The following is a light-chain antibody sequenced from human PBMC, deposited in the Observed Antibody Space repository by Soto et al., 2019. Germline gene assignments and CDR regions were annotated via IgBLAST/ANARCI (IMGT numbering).Light chain of an antibody. Sequence: GDQAKISCRASQSVSSNLAWYQQKPGQAPRLLIYGASTRATGIPARFSGSVSGKEVTRTRGRLPASAFPCSARPLYNSRPSCRNIGRGTKVDNK. CDR1: QSVSSN. J-gene: IGKJ1*01. V-gene: IGKV3-15*01. CDR2: GAS. CDR3: PLYNSRPSCRN.